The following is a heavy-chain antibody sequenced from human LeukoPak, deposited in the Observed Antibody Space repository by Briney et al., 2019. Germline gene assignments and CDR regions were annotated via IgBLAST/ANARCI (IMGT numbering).Heavy chain of an antibody. CDR2: IIPIFGTA. D-gene: IGHD3-22*01. V-gene: IGHV1-69*05. CDR1: GGTFSSYA. J-gene: IGHJ3*02. Sequence: GASVKVSCKASGGTFSSYAISWVRQAPGQGLEWLGGIIPIFGTANYAQKFQGRVTITTDESTSTAYMELSSLRSEDTAVYYCARDREHYYDSSGHDAFDIWGQGTMVTVSS. CDR3: ARDREHYYDSSGHDAFDI.